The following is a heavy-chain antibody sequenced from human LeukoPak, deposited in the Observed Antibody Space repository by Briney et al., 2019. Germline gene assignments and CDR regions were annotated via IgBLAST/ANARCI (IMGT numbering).Heavy chain of an antibody. CDR2: IHHDGRT. CDR3: AREPVPQDYGDTVNAYDL. J-gene: IGHJ3*01. D-gene: IGHD4-17*01. CDR1: GGSLSGHY. Sequence: SETLSLTCAVSGGSLSGHYWSWIRQSPGKGLEWIGDIHHDGRTKYGPSLKSRVSILLDTSKNEVSLRLTPVTAADTALYFCAREPVPQDYGDTVNAYDLWGQGTMVIVSS. V-gene: IGHV4-34*01.